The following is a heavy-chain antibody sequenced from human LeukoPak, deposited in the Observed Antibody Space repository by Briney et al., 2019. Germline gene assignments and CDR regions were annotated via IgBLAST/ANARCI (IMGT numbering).Heavy chain of an antibody. D-gene: IGHD3-16*01. CDR2: ISSDGSSV. CDR1: GFTFSSYW. V-gene: IGHV3-74*01. Sequence: GGSLRLSCAASGFTFSSYWMHWVRQAPGKGLMWAARISSDGSSVDHADSVKGRFTISRDNAKNTLYLQMNSLRVEDTAVYYCARRRTIGDYDYWGQGTLVTVSS. J-gene: IGHJ4*02. CDR3: ARRRTIGDYDY.